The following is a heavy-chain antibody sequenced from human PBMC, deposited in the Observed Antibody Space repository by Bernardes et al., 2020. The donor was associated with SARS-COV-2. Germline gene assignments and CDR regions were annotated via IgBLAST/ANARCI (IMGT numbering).Heavy chain of an antibody. J-gene: IGHJ4*02. CDR1: CFTFTTYT. D-gene: IGHD2-2*01. CDR3: TKDRNPIVPASI. V-gene: IGHV3-23*01. Sequence: GPPLTLCCSASCFTFTTYTSILLRQASLLILPCLSSLFRRGFSTYDANSVKGRFTISRDNSNNTRYRQLNSLRAEDTAIYFCTKDRNPIVPASIWGQGTLVTVSS. CDR2: LFRRGFST.